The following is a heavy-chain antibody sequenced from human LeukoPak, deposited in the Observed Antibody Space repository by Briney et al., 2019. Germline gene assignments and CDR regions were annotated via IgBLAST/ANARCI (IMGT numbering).Heavy chain of an antibody. D-gene: IGHD2-2*03. CDR1: GGSISSYY. Sequence: PSETLSLTCPVSGGSISSYYWSWIRQPPGKGLEWIGYIYYSRSTNYNPSHKSQVTISVGTSKNQFSLKLSSVTAADTAVYYCARDLGYCSSTSCDGWFDPWGQGTLVTVSS. CDR3: ARDLGYCSSTSCDGWFDP. CDR2: IYYSRST. V-gene: IGHV4-59*01. J-gene: IGHJ5*02.